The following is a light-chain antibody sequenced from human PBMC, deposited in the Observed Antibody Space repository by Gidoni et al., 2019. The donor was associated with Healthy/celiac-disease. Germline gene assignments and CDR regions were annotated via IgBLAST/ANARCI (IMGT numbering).Light chain of an antibody. V-gene: IGLV3-21*02. J-gene: IGLJ2*01. CDR1: NIGSKS. CDR3: QVWDSSSDHVV. CDR2: DDS. Sequence: SSVLTHPPSVSVAPGQTARITCGGTNIGSKSVHWYQQKPGQAPVLVVYDDSDRPSGIPERFSGSNSGNTATLTISRVEAGDEADYYCQVWDSSSDHVVFGGGTKLTVL.